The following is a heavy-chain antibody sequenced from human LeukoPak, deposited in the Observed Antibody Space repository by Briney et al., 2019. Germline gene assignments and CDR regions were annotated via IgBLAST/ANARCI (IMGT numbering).Heavy chain of an antibody. CDR3: ARAPDDPY. CDR2: ISGSGSYT. Sequence: GGSLRLSCAASGFTFSSYSMNWVRQAPGKGLEWISSISGSGSYTHYADSVKGRFTISRDNAKNSLYLQMNSLRAEDTAVYYCARAPDDPYWGQGTLVTVSS. J-gene: IGHJ4*02. V-gene: IGHV3-21*01. CDR1: GFTFSSYS. D-gene: IGHD1-1*01.